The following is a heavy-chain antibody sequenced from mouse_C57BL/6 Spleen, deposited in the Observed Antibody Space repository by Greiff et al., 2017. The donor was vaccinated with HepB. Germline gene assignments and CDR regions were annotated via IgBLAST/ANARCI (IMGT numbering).Heavy chain of an antibody. D-gene: IGHD4-1*01. V-gene: IGHV5-9*01. J-gene: IGHJ2*01. CDR2: ISGGGGNT. CDR3: ARWKLGRGDYFDY. CDR1: GFTFSSYT. Sequence: DVHLVESGGGLVKPGGSLKLSCAASGFTFSSYTMSWVRQTPEKRLEWVATISGGGGNTYYPDSVKGRFTISRDNAKNTLYLQMSSLRSEDTALYYCARWKLGRGDYFDYWGQGTTLTVSS.